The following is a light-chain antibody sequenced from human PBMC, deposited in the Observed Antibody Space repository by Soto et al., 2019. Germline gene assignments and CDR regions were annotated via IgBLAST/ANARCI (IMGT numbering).Light chain of an antibody. CDR2: WAS. Sequence: DIVMTQSPVSLAVTPGEPASISCTSSQSLLYIDGYNYLDWYLQKPGQPPQLLIYWASNRASGVPDRFSGSGSGTDFTLKISRVEAEDVGVYFCMQARQTPFTFGPGTKVDIK. CDR1: QSLLYIDGYNY. J-gene: IGKJ3*01. V-gene: IGKV2-28*01. CDR3: MQARQTPFT.